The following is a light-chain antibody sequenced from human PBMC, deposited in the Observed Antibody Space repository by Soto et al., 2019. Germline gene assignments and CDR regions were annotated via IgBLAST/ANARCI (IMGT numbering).Light chain of an antibody. CDR1: SSNVGGYNY. CDR3: SSYTSSSTPNV. J-gene: IGLJ1*01. CDR2: DVS. Sequence: QSVLTQPASVSGSPGQSITISCTGTSSNVGGYNYVSWYQQHPGKAPKLMIYDVSNRPSGVSNRFSGSKSGNTASLTISGLQAEDEADYYCSSYTSSSTPNVFGTGPK. V-gene: IGLV2-14*01.